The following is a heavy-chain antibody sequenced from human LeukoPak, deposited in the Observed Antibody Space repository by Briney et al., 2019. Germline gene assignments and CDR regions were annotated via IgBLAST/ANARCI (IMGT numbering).Heavy chain of an antibody. CDR3: ASGYDSSGYYNY. Sequence: ASETLSLTCTVSGGSISSSSYYWGWIRQPPGKGLEWIGSIYYSGSTYYNPSLKSRVTISVDTSKNQFSLKLSSVTAADTAVYYCASGYDSSGYYNYWGQGTLVTVSS. D-gene: IGHD3-22*01. CDR1: GGSISSSSYY. J-gene: IGHJ4*02. CDR2: IYYSGST. V-gene: IGHV4-39*07.